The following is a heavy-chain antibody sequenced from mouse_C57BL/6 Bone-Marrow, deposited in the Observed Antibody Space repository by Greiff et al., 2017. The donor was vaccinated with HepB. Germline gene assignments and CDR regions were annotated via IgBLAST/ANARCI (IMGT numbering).Heavy chain of an antibody. J-gene: IGHJ2*01. CDR1: GFTFSSYG. V-gene: IGHV5-6*01. CDR2: ISSGGSYT. Sequence: EVQVVESGGDLVKPGGSLKLSCAASGFTFSSYGMSWVRQTPDKRLEWVATISSGGSYTYYPDSVKGRFTISRDNAKNTLYLQMSSLKSEDTAMYYCARRGPYNYFDYWGQGTTLTVSS. CDR3: ARRGPYNYFDY.